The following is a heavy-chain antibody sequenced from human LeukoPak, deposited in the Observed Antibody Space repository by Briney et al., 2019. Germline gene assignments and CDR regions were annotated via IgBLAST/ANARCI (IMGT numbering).Heavy chain of an antibody. CDR2: INHSGST. CDR3: ARGGYSYGFKAFDI. J-gene: IGHJ3*02. V-gene: IGHV4-34*01. D-gene: IGHD5-18*01. Sequence: SETLSLTCAVYGGSFSGYYWSWIRQPPGKGLEWIGEINHSGSTNYNPSLKSRVTISVDTSKNQFSLRLSSVTAADTAVYYCARGGYSYGFKAFDIWGKGTKVTVS. CDR1: GGSFSGYY.